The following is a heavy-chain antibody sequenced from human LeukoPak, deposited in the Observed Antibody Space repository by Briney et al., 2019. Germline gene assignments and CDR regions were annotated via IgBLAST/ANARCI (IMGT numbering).Heavy chain of an antibody. D-gene: IGHD3-10*01. Sequence: SETLSLTCAVYGGSFSGYYWSWIRQPPGKGLEWIGEINHSGSTNYNPSLKSRVTISVDTSKNQFSLKLSSVTAADTAVYYCARDSSLYGSGFAGDAFDIWGQGTIVNVSS. J-gene: IGHJ3*02. CDR1: GGSFSGYY. CDR3: ARDSSLYGSGFAGDAFDI. CDR2: INHSGST. V-gene: IGHV4-34*01.